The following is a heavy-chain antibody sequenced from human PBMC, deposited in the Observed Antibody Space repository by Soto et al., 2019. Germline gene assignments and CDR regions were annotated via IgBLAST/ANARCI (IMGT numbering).Heavy chain of an antibody. CDR2: INHSGST. V-gene: IGHV4-34*01. CDR3: ARGFGRFSHYYGMDV. Sequence: SETLSLTCAVYGGSFSGYYWSWIRQPPGKGLEWIGEINHSGSTNYNPSLKSRVTISVDTSKNQFSLKLSSVTAADTAVYYCARGFGRFSHYYGMDVWGQGTTVTVSS. D-gene: IGHD3-3*01. J-gene: IGHJ6*02. CDR1: GGSFSGYY.